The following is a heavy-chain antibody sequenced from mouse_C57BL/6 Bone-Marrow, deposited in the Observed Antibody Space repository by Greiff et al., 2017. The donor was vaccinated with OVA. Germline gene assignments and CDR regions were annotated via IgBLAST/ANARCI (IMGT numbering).Heavy chain of an antibody. Sequence: EVKLVESGPGLVKPSQSLSLTCSVTGYSITSGYYWNWIRQFPGNKLEWMGYISYDGSNNYNPSLKNRISITRDTSKNQFFLKLNSVTTEDTATYYCARSPYGYVPAWFAYWGQGTLVTVSA. CDR3: ARSPYGYVPAWFAY. CDR2: ISYDGSN. J-gene: IGHJ3*01. D-gene: IGHD2-2*01. CDR1: GYSITSGYY. V-gene: IGHV3-6*01.